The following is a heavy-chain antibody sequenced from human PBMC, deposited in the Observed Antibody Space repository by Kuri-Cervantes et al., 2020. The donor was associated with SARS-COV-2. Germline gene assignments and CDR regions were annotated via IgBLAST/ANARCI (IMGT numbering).Heavy chain of an antibody. D-gene: IGHD1-26*01. CDR1: GFTFSSYS. CDR2: ISSSSSYI. CDR3: PRALPAGVGATSRRRGFDY. V-gene: IGHV3-21*01. J-gene: IGHJ4*02. Sequence: GGSLRLSCAASGFTFSSYSMNWVRQAPGKGLEWVSSISSSSSYIYYADSVKGRFTISRANAKNSLYLKMNSLRAEDTAVYYCPRALPAGVGATSRRRGFDYWGQGTLVTVSS.